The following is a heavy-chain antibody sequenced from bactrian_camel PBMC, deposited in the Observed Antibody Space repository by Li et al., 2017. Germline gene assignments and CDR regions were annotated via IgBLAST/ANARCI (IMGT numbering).Heavy chain of an antibody. CDR1: GFTSY. CDR2: IDTVDDST. CDR3: AARQQFGGRYYLATDFPY. V-gene: IGHV3S28*01. J-gene: IGHJ6*01. D-gene: IGHD2*01. Sequence: GGSLRLSCIASGFTSYVGWFRQPPGKEREWVATIDTVDDSTWYADSVKGRFTTSQDNAKITVSLQMNNLKPEDTAMYYCAARQQFGGRYYLATDFPYWGQGTQVTVS.